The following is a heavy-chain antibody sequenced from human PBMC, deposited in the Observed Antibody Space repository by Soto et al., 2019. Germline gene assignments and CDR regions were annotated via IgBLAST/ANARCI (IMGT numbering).Heavy chain of an antibody. CDR2: INAGNGNT. CDR3: ASSAVIAGYYYYGMAV. V-gene: IGHV1-3*01. CDR1: GYTFTSYA. Sequence: GASVKVSCKASGYTFTSYAMHWVRQAPGQRLEWMGWINAGNGNTKYSQKFQGGVTITRDTSASTAYMELSSLRSEDTAVYYCASSAVIAGYYYYGMAVWGQGTTVTVSS. J-gene: IGHJ6*02. D-gene: IGHD2-2*01.